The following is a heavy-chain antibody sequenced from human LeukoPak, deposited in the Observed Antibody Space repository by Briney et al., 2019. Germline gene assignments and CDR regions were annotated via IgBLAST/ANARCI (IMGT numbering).Heavy chain of an antibody. Sequence: GGSLRLSCAASGFTFSSYAMSWVRQAPGKGLEWVSLISSSGGSTYYADSVKGRFTISRDNAKNSLYLQMNSLRAEDTALYYCAKDIDSSGYYHKAFDYWGQGTLVTVSS. D-gene: IGHD3-22*01. CDR2: ISSSGGST. J-gene: IGHJ4*02. CDR1: GFTFSSYA. CDR3: AKDIDSSGYYHKAFDY. V-gene: IGHV3-23*01.